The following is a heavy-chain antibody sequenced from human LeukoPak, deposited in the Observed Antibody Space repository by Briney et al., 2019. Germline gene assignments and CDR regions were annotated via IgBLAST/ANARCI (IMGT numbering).Heavy chain of an antibody. J-gene: IGHJ4*02. CDR1: GFTXXXYA. D-gene: IGHD2-21*02. V-gene: IGHV3-23*01. CDR2: ISGGSSGST. Sequence: SGFTXXXYAMSWVRQAPGKGLXWLSVISGGSSGSTYYADSVTGRFTVSRXNSKNTVDLEMNNLRVDDTAIYXXXXXXXNTPVVTNWGQGILVSVSS. CDR3: XXXXXNTPVVTN.